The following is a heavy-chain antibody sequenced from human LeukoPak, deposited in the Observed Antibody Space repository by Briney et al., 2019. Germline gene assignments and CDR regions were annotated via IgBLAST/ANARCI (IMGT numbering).Heavy chain of an antibody. J-gene: IGHJ4*02. D-gene: IGHD3-9*01. Sequence: GGSLRLSCAASGFTFSSYGMHWVRQAPGKGLEWVAFIRYDGSNKYYADSVKGRFTISRDNSKNTLYLQMNSLRAEDTAVYYCAEDNGRTYYDILPRWFDYWGQGTLATVSS. CDR2: IRYDGSNK. CDR1: GFTFSSYG. V-gene: IGHV3-30*02. CDR3: AEDNGRTYYDILPRWFDY.